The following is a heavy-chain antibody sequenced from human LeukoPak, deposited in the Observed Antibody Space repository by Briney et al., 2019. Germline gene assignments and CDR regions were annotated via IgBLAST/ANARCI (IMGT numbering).Heavy chain of an antibody. CDR2: IKKDGSEK. D-gene: IGHD6-13*01. CDR3: ARDVAAAHEAFDM. J-gene: IGHJ3*02. CDR1: GITFNNCS. V-gene: IGHV3-7*01. Sequence: GGSLRLSCVASGITFNNCSMNWVRQAPGNGLEWVANIKKDGSEKYYVDSVKGRFTISRDNAKNSVYLQMKSLRAEDTAVYYCARDVAAAHEAFDMWGQGTMVTVSS.